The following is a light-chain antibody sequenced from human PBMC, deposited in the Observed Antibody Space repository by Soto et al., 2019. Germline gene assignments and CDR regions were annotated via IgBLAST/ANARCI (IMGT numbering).Light chain of an antibody. J-gene: IGKJ4*01. CDR1: QDISNY. Sequence: DIQMTQSPSSLSASVGDRVTITCQASQDISNYLNWYQQKPGKAPKLLIYDASNLETGVPSRFSGSGSGTNFTFNISSLKPVDTHTSYCHRFVHIPLSFGGGTKVEIK. CDR3: HRFVHIPLS. CDR2: DAS. V-gene: IGKV1-33*01.